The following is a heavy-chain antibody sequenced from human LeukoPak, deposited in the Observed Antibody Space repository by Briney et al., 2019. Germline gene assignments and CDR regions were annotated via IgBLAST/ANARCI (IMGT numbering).Heavy chain of an antibody. CDR2: ISSSSSYI. Sequence: AGGSLRLSCAASGFTFSSYSMHWVRQAPGKWLEWVSSISSSSSYIYYADSVKGRFTISRDNAKNSLYLQMNSLRAEDTAVYYCARDYRYSYADYYYYYYMDVWGKGTTVTVSS. V-gene: IGHV3-21*01. D-gene: IGHD5-18*01. CDR1: GFTFSSYS. J-gene: IGHJ6*03. CDR3: ARDYRYSYADYYYYYYMDV.